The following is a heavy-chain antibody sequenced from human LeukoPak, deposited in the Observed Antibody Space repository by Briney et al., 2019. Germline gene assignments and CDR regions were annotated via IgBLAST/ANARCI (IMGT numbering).Heavy chain of an antibody. D-gene: IGHD3-3*01. J-gene: IGHJ1*01. CDR1: GFTVSSNY. V-gene: IGHV3-66*01. CDR2: IYSGGST. CDR3: AGTTYYDFWSGYFSPDAEYFQH. Sequence: GGSLRLSCAASGFTVSSNYMSWVRQAPGKGLEWVSVIYSGGSTYYADSVKGRFTISRDNSKNTLYLQMNSLRAEDTAVYYCAGTTYYDFWSGYFSPDAEYFQHWGQGTPVTVSS.